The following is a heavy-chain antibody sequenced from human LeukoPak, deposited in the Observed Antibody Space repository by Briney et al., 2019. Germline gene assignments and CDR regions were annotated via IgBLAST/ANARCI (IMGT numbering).Heavy chain of an antibody. J-gene: IGHJ4*02. CDR3: ARTVGYRSGH. CDR2: FNPNNGET. Sequence: ASVKVSCKVSGYTFTGYSMHWVRQAPGQGLEWMGGFNPNNGETNYAQKFQGRVTMTEDTSISTAYMELSSLRSDVTGVYYGARTVGYRSGHWGQGTLVTVSS. D-gene: IGHD5-18*01. V-gene: IGHV1-2*02. CDR1: GYTFTGYS.